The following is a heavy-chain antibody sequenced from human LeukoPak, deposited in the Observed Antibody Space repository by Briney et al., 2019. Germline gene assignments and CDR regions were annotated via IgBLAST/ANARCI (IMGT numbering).Heavy chain of an antibody. J-gene: IGHJ4*02. CDR2: IYYSGST. D-gene: IGHD3-22*01. CDR3: ARDYDSSGYYSPLGY. CDR1: GGSVSSGSYY. Sequence: SETLSLTCSVSGGSVSSGSYYWSWIRQPPGKGLEWIGYIYYSGSTNYNPSLKSRVTISVDTSKNQFSLKLSSVTAADTAVYYCARDYDSSGYYSPLGYWGQGTLVTVSS. V-gene: IGHV4-61*01.